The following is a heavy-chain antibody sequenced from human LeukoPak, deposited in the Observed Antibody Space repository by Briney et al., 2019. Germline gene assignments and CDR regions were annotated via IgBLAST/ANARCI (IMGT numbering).Heavy chain of an antibody. CDR2: INHSGST. CDR3: ARRRWLQPLDY. J-gene: IGHJ4*02. V-gene: IGHV4-39*07. D-gene: IGHD5-24*01. Sequence: PSETLSLTCTVSGDSISTSNSCWGWIRQPPGKGLEWIGEINHSGSTNYNPSLKSRVTISVDTSKNQFSLRLNSVTAADTAVYYCARRRWLQPLDYWGQGTLVIVSS. CDR1: GDSISTSNSC.